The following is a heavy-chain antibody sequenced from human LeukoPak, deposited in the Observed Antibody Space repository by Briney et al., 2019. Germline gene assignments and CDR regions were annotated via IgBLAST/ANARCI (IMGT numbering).Heavy chain of an antibody. CDR2: ISGSGSNT. Sequence: PGGSLRLSYAASGFTFNNYAMTWVRQAPGKGLEWVSAISGSGSNTYYADSVKGRFTISRDNSKNTLYLQMNGLRAEDTALYYCAKGCSTISCYTSEYWGQGTLVTVSS. D-gene: IGHD2-2*02. V-gene: IGHV3-23*01. CDR3: AKGCSTISCYTSEY. J-gene: IGHJ4*02. CDR1: GFTFNNYA.